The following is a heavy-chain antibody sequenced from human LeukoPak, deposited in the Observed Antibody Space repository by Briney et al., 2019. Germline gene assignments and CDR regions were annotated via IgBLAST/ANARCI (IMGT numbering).Heavy chain of an antibody. CDR2: IYYSGST. Sequence: SETLSLTCTVSGGSISNYYWSWIRQPAGKGLEWIGSIYYSGSTYYNPSLKSRVTISVDKSKNQFSLKLSSVTAADTAVYYCARMGQWLGSFDYWGQGTLVTVSS. D-gene: IGHD6-19*01. V-gene: IGHV4-4*07. CDR1: GGSISNYY. CDR3: ARMGQWLGSFDY. J-gene: IGHJ4*02.